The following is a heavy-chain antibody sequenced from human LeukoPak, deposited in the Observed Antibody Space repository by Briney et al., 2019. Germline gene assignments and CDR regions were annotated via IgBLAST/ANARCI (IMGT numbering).Heavy chain of an antibody. CDR3: AKDRYSSGSGWFDP. CDR1: GFTFDDYA. V-gene: IGHV3-9*01. J-gene: IGHJ5*02. Sequence: GGSLRLSCAASGFTFDDYAMHWVRQAPGKGLEWVSGISWNSGSIGYADSVKGRFTISRDNAKNSLYLQMNGLRAEDTALYYCAKDRYSSGSGWFDPWGQGTLVTVSS. CDR2: ISWNSGSI. D-gene: IGHD6-19*01.